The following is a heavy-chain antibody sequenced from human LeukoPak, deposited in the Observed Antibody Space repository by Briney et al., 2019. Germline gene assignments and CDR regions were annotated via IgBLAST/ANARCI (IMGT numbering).Heavy chain of an antibody. D-gene: IGHD6-19*01. V-gene: IGHV3-30*02. CDR1: GFTFSSYG. J-gene: IGHJ4*02. Sequence: PGGSLRLSCAASGFTFSSYGMHWVRQAPRKGLEWVAFIRYDGSNKYYADSVKGRFTISRDNSKNTLYLQMNSLRAEDTAVYYCATPLSGAVAASFDYWGQGTLVTVSS. CDR3: ATPLSGAVAASFDY. CDR2: IRYDGSNK.